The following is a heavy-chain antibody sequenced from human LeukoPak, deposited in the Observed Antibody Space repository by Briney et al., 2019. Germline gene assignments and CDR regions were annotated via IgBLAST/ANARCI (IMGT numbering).Heavy chain of an antibody. D-gene: IGHD3-22*01. V-gene: IGHV1-18*01. CDR2: ISAYNGNT. CDR3: ARDLGLYYDSTPDAFDI. J-gene: IGHJ3*02. CDR1: GYTFTSYG. Sequence: ASVKVSCKASGYTFTSYGISWVRQAPGQGLEWMGWISAYNGNTNYAQKLQGRVTMTTDTSTSTAYVELRSLRSDDTAVYYCARDLGLYYDSTPDAFDIWGQGTMVTVSS.